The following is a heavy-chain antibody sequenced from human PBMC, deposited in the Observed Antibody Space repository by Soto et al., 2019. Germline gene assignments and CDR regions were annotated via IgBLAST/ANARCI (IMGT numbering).Heavy chain of an antibody. V-gene: IGHV5-51*01. CDR2: IYHGDSDT. D-gene: IGHD2-2*01. CDR3: ASSPRGYCSSTSCRELGNYYGMDV. J-gene: IGHJ6*02. Sequence: PGEFPQISCTGSLYSFTPYWVGRDLQIPEKGQKWMRIIYHGDSDTRYSPSFQGQVTFSADKTITTAYLQWSSLKASDTAMYYCASSPRGYCSSTSCRELGNYYGMDVWGQGTTVTVSS. CDR1: LYSFTPYW.